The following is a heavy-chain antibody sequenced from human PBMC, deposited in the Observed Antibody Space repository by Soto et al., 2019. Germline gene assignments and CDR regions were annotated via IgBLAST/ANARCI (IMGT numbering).Heavy chain of an antibody. Sequence: EVQLVESGGGLVKPGGSLRLSCAASGFDFSSYTMNWVRRAPGKGLEWLSSINEVSSYLYYEPSLRGRFTTSRDNAKESLYLQMNSLRAEDTAVYYCVRDFGWYFRSGYMDVWGDGATVTVSS. V-gene: IGHV3-21*02. CDR2: INEVSSYL. CDR1: GFDFSSYT. D-gene: IGHD3-3*01. J-gene: IGHJ6*03. CDR3: VRDFGWYFRSGYMDV.